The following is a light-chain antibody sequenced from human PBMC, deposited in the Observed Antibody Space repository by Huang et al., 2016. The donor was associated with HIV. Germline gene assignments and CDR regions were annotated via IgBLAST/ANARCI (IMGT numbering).Light chain of an antibody. CDR2: SAS. V-gene: IGKV1-5*03. J-gene: IGKJ2*01. Sequence: DIQMTQSPSTLSASVGDRVTITCRASQNINTWLAWYQQKTGKAPDLLIYSASSLQVGVPSRFTGSGSGTEFTLTITSLQPDDLGTYYCQQYNTYLYTFGQGTKLEI. CDR3: QQYNTYLYT. CDR1: QNINTW.